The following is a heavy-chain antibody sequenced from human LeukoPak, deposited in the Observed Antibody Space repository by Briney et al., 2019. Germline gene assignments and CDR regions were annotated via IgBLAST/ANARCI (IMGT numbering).Heavy chain of an antibody. Sequence: GGSLRLSCAASGFTFSGYWMSWVRQAPGKGLEWVANIRQDGSEKNYVDSVKGRFTISRDNAKNSLSLQMSSLRAEDTAVYYWGRKKEANNPHPTYCFDYGAHEPL. D-gene: IGHD1/OR15-1a*01. CDR1: GFTFSGYW. CDR3: GRKKEANNPHPTYCFDY. J-gene: IGHJ4*01. CDR2: IRQDGSEK. V-gene: IGHV3-7*01.